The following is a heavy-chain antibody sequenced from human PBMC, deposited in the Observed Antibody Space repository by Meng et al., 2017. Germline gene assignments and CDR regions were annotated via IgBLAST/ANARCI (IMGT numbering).Heavy chain of an antibody. CDR2: INAYNGYT. Sequence: QGQLVQSGAEGKKPGASVKVSCNASAHTLSSDGFAWVRQAPGQGLEWMGWINAYNGYTDYAQKFLGRVTLTTDTSTNTGYMELRSLTSDDTAVYYCATRGNPYLDCWGQGILVTVSS. CDR1: AHTLSSDG. V-gene: IGHV1-18*01. CDR3: ATRGNPYLDC. J-gene: IGHJ4*02.